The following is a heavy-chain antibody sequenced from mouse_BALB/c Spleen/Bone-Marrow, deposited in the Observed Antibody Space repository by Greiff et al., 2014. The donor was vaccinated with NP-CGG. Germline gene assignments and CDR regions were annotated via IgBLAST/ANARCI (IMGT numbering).Heavy chain of an antibody. V-gene: IGHV14-3*02. D-gene: IGHD3-2*01. CDR3: ATTDSSGVFAY. CDR2: IDPANGNT. CDR1: GFNIKDTY. J-gene: IGHJ3*01. Sequence: EVNVVESGAELVKPGASVKLSCTASGFNIKDTYMHWVKQRPEQGLEWIGRIDPANGNTKYDPKFQGKATITADTSSNTAYLQLSSLTSEDTAAYYCATTDSSGVFAYWGQGTLVTVSA.